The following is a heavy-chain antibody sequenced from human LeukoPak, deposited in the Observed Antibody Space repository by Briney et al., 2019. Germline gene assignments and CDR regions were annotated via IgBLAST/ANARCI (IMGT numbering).Heavy chain of an antibody. CDR1: GGTFSSYA. CDR2: IIPILGIA. D-gene: IGHD6-13*01. CDR3: ARGPPLHSSSFDY. V-gene: IGHV1-69*04. J-gene: IGHJ4*02. Sequence: GASVTVSCKASGGTFSSYAISWVRQAPGQGLEWMGRIIPILGIANYAQKFQGRVTITADKSTSTAYMELSSLRSEDTAVYYCARGPPLHSSSFDYWGQGTLVTVSS.